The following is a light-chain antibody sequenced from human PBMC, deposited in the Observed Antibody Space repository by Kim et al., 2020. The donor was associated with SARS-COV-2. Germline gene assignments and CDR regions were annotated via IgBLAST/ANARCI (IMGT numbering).Light chain of an antibody. V-gene: IGKV1-5*03. CDR1: QSISDW. J-gene: IGKJ4*01. Sequence: SIGDRVIITGRASQSISDWLAWYQQKPGRAPKLLIYRASRLDSGVPSRFSGSGSETEFSLTISSLQTDDFATYYCQQYRTYPPLSFGGGTKVDIK. CDR3: QQYRTYPPLS. CDR2: RAS.